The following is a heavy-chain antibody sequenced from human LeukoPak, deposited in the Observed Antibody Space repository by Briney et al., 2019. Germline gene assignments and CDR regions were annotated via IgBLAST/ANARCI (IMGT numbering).Heavy chain of an antibody. J-gene: IGHJ3*02. D-gene: IGHD6-13*01. Sequence: ASVKVSCKASGYTFTSYGISWVRQAPGQGLEWMGWISAYNGNTNYAQKLQGRVTMTTDTSTSTAYMELRSLRPDDTAVYYCAREEAAAGIGLDAFDIWGQGTMVTVSS. CDR1: GYTFTSYG. V-gene: IGHV1-18*01. CDR3: AREEAAAGIGLDAFDI. CDR2: ISAYNGNT.